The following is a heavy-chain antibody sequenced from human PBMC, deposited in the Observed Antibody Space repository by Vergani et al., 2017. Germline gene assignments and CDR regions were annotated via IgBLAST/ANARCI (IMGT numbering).Heavy chain of an antibody. CDR1: EFTFSNYA. J-gene: IGHJ4*02. CDR2: VSGTGDST. CDR3: AKATMIVVVMTPDY. V-gene: IGHV3-23*01. Sequence: EVQVLESGGGLEQPGGSLRLSCAASEFTFSNYAMSWVRQAPGKGLEWVSGVSGTGDSTYYAASVKGRFTISRDNSKNTLYLQMNSLRAEDTAVYYCAKATMIVVVMTPDYWGQGTLVTVSS. D-gene: IGHD3-22*01.